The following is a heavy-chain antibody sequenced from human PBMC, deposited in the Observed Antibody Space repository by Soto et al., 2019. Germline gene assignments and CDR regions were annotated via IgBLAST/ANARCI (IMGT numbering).Heavy chain of an antibody. CDR1: GYTFTSYY. CDR2: INPSGGST. V-gene: IGHV1-46*01. D-gene: IGHD6-19*01. Sequence: ASVKVSCNASGYTFTSYYMHWVRQAPGQGLEWMGIINPSGGSTSYAQKFQGRVTMTRDTSTSTVYMELSSLRSEDTAVYYCARGSVAVAGTWDYYYGMDVWGQGTTVTVSS. CDR3: ARGSVAVAGTWDYYYGMDV. J-gene: IGHJ6*02.